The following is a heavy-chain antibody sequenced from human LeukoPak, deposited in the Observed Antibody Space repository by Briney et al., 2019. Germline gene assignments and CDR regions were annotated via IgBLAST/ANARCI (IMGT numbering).Heavy chain of an antibody. CDR2: ISVSAGST. Sequence: GGSLRLSCAASGFTFSTYAMSWVRQAPGKGLEWVSAISVSAGSTYYADSVKGRFTISKDNSKNTLYLQMNSLRAEDTAVYYCATGSVRYSASWYSQEGDYWGQGTLVTVSS. CDR3: ATGSVRYSASWYSQEGDY. D-gene: IGHD6-13*01. CDR1: GFTFSTYA. J-gene: IGHJ4*02. V-gene: IGHV3-23*01.